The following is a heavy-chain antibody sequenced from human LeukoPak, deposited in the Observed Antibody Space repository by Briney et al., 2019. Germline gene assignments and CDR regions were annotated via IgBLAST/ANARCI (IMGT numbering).Heavy chain of an antibody. D-gene: IGHD2-15*01. Sequence: GGSLRLSCAASGFTLSTDSMNWVRQAPGKGLEWISDISYDSAIKYYADSVRGRFTISRDNAKNSLSLQMHSLRAEDTAVYYCVRDNPRCCGVVPVNIDDFWGQGTLVTVSS. V-gene: IGHV3-48*01. CDR1: GFTLSTDS. CDR2: ISYDSAIK. CDR3: VRDNPRCCGVVPVNIDDF. J-gene: IGHJ4*02.